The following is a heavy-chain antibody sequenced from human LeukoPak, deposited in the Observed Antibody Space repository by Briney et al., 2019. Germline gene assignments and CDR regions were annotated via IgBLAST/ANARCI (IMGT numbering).Heavy chain of an antibody. CDR3: ARVRGVTLSYHYFDY. J-gene: IGHJ4*02. Sequence: GGSLRLSCAASGFTFSTYSMNWVRQAPGKGLEWVSFISGSSTTIHYADSVKGLFTISRDNAKNSLYLQMYSLRDEDTAVYYCARVRGVTLSYHYFDYWGQGTLVTVSS. CDR1: GFTFSTYS. CDR2: ISGSSTTI. V-gene: IGHV3-48*02. D-gene: IGHD3-10*01.